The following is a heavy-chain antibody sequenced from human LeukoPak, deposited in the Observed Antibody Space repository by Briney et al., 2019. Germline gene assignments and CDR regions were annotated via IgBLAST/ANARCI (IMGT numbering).Heavy chain of an antibody. CDR1: GSTFSSYG. D-gene: IGHD6-13*01. V-gene: IGHV3-23*01. Sequence: GGSLRLSCAASGSTFSSYGMSWVRQAPGKGLEWVSAISGSGGSTYYADSVKGRFTISRDNSKNTLYLQMNSLRAEDTAVYYCAKAGGRGRVFYYYYMDVWGKGTTVTISS. CDR3: AKAGGRGRVFYYYYMDV. CDR2: ISGSGGST. J-gene: IGHJ6*03.